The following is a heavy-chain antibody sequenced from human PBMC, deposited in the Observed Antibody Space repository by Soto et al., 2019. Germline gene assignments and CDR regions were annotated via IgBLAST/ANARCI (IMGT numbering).Heavy chain of an antibody. V-gene: IGHV4-59*01. D-gene: IGHD6-13*01. CDR2: MYYSETI. Sequence: PSETLSLTCTVSGASINDFYWSWIRQTPGKGLEWVGFMYYSETIKYNPSLKGRVNMSLDTSKNQISLHLKSVTAAYTAVYYFGRANSSTWYKLEYKWFDSGGQGTQGTVSS. CDR1: GASINDFY. J-gene: IGHJ5*01. CDR3: GRANSSTWYKLEYKWFDS.